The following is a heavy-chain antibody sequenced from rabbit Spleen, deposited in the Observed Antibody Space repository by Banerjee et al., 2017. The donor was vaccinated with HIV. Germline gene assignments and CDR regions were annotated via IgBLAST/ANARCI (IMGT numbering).Heavy chain of an antibody. V-gene: IGHV1S45*01. Sequence: QEQLVESGGGLVQPEGSLTLTCKASGFSFSDRDVMCWVRQAPGKGLEWIADIYTGSSGTTYYASWAKGRFTMSRTSSTTVTLQMTSLTAADTATYFCASGYSDVYFSLWGQGTLVTVS. CDR3: ASGYSDVYFSL. CDR1: GFSFSDRDV. CDR2: IYTGSSGTT. D-gene: IGHD1-1*01. J-gene: IGHJ4*01.